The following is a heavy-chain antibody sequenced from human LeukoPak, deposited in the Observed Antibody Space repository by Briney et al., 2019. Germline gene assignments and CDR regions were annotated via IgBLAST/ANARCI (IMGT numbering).Heavy chain of an antibody. D-gene: IGHD5-18*01. CDR2: INPNSGGT. V-gene: IGHV1-2*06. CDR1: GYTFTGYY. J-gene: IGHJ3*02. Sequence: ASVKVSCKASGYTFTGYYMHWVRRAPGQGLEWMGRINPNSGGTNYAQKFQGRVTMTRDTSISTAFMELSRLRSDDTAVYYCARLDAATTKDAFDIWGQGTMVTVSS. CDR3: ARLDAATTKDAFDI.